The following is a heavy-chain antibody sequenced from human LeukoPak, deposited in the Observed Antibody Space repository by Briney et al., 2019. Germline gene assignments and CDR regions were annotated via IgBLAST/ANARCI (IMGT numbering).Heavy chain of an antibody. J-gene: IGHJ3*02. D-gene: IGHD6-13*01. CDR3: ASDYYSSRHFDI. CDR1: GGSISSGDYY. CDR2: IYYSGST. V-gene: IGHV4-30-4*01. Sequence: SETLSLTCTVSGGSISSGDYYWSWLRQPPGKGLEWIVYIYYSGSTYYHPSLKSRVTISVDTSKNQFSLKLSSVTAADTAVYYCASDYYSSRHFDIWGQGTMVTVSS.